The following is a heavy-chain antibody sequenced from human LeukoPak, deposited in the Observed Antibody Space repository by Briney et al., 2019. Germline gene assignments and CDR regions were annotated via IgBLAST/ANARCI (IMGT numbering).Heavy chain of an antibody. D-gene: IGHD4-23*01. J-gene: IGHJ6*02. Sequence: SETLSLTCTVSGVSMTAFYWMWSRQPPGKGLQWFGYIHYSACPNSTPSLRSRVSISVDTSKIHFSLNLSAVTAADTAVYYCAGDYGGFEGVMDVWGQGITVTVSS. CDR3: AGDYGGFEGVMDV. V-gene: IGHV4-59*08. CDR2: IHYSACP. CDR1: GVSMTAFY.